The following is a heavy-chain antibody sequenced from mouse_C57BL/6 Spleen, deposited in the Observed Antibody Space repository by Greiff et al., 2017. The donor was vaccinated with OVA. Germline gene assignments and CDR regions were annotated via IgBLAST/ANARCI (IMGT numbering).Heavy chain of an antibody. CDR1: GYTFTDYE. Sequence: VQLQESGAELVRPGASVTLSCKASGYTFTDYEMHWVKQTPVHGLEWIGAIDPETGGTAYNQKFKGKAILTADKSSSTAYMELRSLKSEDSAVYYCTRRTNWVFDYWGQGTTLTVSS. J-gene: IGHJ2*01. CDR3: TRRTNWVFDY. V-gene: IGHV1-15*01. CDR2: IDPETGGT. D-gene: IGHD4-1*01.